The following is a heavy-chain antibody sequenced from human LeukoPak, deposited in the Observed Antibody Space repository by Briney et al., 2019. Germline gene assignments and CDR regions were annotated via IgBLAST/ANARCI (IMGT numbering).Heavy chain of an antibody. CDR3: AKDSSSWSYYYYGMDA. Sequence: GGSLRLSCAASGFTFSSYAMSWVRQAPGKGLEWVSAISGCGGSTYYADSVKGRFTISRDNSKNTLYLQMNSLRAEDTAVYYCAKDSSSWSYYYYGMDAWGQGTTVTVSS. V-gene: IGHV3-23*01. CDR1: GFTFSSYA. J-gene: IGHJ6*02. D-gene: IGHD6-13*01. CDR2: ISGCGGST.